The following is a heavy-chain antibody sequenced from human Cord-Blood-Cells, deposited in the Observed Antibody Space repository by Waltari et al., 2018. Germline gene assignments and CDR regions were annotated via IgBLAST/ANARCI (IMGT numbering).Heavy chain of an antibody. D-gene: IGHD3-10*01. V-gene: IGHV1-69*02. CDR2: IIPILGIA. J-gene: IGHJ4*02. CDR3: ARSEVQAPPGY. CDR1: GGTFSSYT. Sequence: QVQLVQSGAEVKKPGSSVTVSCKASGGTFSSYTISWGRQAPGQGLEWMGRIIPILGIANYAQKFQGRVTITADKSTSTAYMELSSLRSEDTAVYYCARSEVQAPPGYWGQGTLVTVSS.